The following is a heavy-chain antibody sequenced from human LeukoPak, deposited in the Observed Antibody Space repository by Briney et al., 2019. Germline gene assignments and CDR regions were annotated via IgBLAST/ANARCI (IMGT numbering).Heavy chain of an antibody. CDR2: INWNGDST. D-gene: IGHD3-22*01. Sequence: GGSLRLSCAASGFTLDDYSMSWVRQAPGKGLEWVSGINWNGDSTGYADSVKGRFTISRDNAKNSLYLQMNSLRAEDTALYYCARDGPITYYYDSGGYSGLGYWGQGTLVTVSS. CDR3: ARDGPITYYYDSGGYSGLGY. CDR1: GFTLDDYS. J-gene: IGHJ4*02. V-gene: IGHV3-20*04.